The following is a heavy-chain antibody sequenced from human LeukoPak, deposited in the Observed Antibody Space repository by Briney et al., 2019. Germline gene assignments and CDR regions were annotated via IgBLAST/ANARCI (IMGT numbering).Heavy chain of an antibody. D-gene: IGHD3-3*01. V-gene: IGHV3-30-3*01. J-gene: IGHJ4*02. CDR2: ISYDGSNK. CDR3: ARTIFGVVILDY. CDR1: GFTFSSYA. Sequence: GGSLRLSCAASGFTFSSYAMHWVRQAPGKGLEWVAVISYDGSNKYYADSVKGRFTISRDNSKNTLYLQMNSLRTEDTAVYYCARTIFGVVILDYWGQGTLVTVSS.